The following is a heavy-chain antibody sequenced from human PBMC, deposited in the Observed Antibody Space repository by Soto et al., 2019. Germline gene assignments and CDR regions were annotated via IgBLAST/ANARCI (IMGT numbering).Heavy chain of an antibody. D-gene: IGHD6-6*01. CDR3: ARDQAKYSRSDAFDI. V-gene: IGHV4-31*03. CDR2: IYYSGST. CDR1: GCSIRSGGYY. Sequence: SETLSLTCTFSGCSIRSGGYYWSWIRQHPGKGLKWIGYIYYSGSTYYNPSLKSRVTISVDTSKNQFSLKLSSVTAADTAVYYCARDQAKYSRSDAFDIWGQGTMVTVSS. J-gene: IGHJ3*02.